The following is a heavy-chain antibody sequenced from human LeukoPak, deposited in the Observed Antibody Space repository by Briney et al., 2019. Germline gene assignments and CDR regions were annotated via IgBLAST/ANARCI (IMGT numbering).Heavy chain of an antibody. D-gene: IGHD2-2*01. J-gene: IGHJ4*02. Sequence: TSVKVSCKASGFTFTSSAMQWVRQARGQRLEWIGWIVVGSGNTNYAQKFQERVTITRDMSTSTGYMELSSLRSEDTAVYYCSAASIIVVPAAFDYWGQGTLVTVSS. V-gene: IGHV1-58*02. CDR1: GFTFTSSA. CDR3: SAASIIVVPAAFDY. CDR2: IVVGSGNT.